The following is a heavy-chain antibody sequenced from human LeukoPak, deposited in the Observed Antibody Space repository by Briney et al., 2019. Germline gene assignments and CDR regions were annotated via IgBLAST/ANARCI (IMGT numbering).Heavy chain of an antibody. CDR2: ISTSGNTI. CDR3: ATKTSYGDRYFDY. Sequence: GGSLRLSCTATGFTLRDYYMNWIRQAPGKGLEWVSYISTSGNTIYYADSVKGRFTISRDNAKNSLYLQMNSLRAEDTAIYYCATKTSYGDRYFDYWGQGTLVTVSS. D-gene: IGHD4-17*01. CDR1: GFTLRDYY. J-gene: IGHJ4*02. V-gene: IGHV3-11*01.